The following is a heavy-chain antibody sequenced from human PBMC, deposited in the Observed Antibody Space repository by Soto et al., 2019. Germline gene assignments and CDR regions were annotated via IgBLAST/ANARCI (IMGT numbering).Heavy chain of an antibody. J-gene: IGHJ4*02. V-gene: IGHV1-69*04. Sequence: GASVKVSCKASGGTFSTYTLIWVRQAPGQGLEWMGRIIPFLSITNSAQKFHDRVTITADKSTSTAYLELTSLRSEDTAVYYCARDQTAAAGTTFDYWGQGTLVTVSS. CDR2: IIPFLSIT. CDR3: ARDQTAAAGTTFDY. D-gene: IGHD6-13*01. CDR1: GGTFSTYT.